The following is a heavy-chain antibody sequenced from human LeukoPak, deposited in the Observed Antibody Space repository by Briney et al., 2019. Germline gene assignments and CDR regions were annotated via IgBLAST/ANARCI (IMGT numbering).Heavy chain of an antibody. V-gene: IGHV4-39*07. J-gene: IGHJ6*03. CDR1: GGSISSSSDY. CDR2: IYYHENT. Sequence: SETLSLTCTVSGGSISSSSDYWGWIRQAPGKGLEWIGSIYYHENTYYNSSLKSRVTISVDTSKNQFSLKVSSVTAADTAVYYCARVFDSGSQAYFYYMDVWGKGTTVTISS. CDR3: ARVFDSGSQAYFYYMDV. D-gene: IGHD3-10*01.